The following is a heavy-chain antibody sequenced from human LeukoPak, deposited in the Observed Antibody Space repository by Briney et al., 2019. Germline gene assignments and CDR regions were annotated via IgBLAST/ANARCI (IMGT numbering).Heavy chain of an antibody. V-gene: IGHV3-66*01. J-gene: IGHJ4*02. CDR1: GFTVSSNY. CDR2: IYSGGST. Sequence: GGSLRLSCAASGFTVSSNYMSWVRQAPGKGLEWVSVIYSGGSTYYADSVKGRFTISRDNSKNTLYLQMNSLRAEDTAVYYCAKEGSSWTHTHFDYWGQGTLVTVSS. CDR3: AKEGSSWTHTHFDY. D-gene: IGHD6-13*01.